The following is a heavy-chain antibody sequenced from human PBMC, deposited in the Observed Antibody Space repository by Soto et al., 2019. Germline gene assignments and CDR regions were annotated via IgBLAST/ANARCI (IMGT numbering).Heavy chain of an antibody. V-gene: IGHV1-2*02. CDR1: GYTFTGYY. Sequence: ASVKVSCKASGYTFTGYYMHWVRQAPGQGLEWMGWINPNSGGTNYAQKFQGRVTMTRDTSISTAYMELSRLRSDDTAVCYCAYDYGDSAGLGDWGQGTLVTVSS. J-gene: IGHJ4*02. CDR3: AYDYGDSAGLGD. CDR2: INPNSGGT. D-gene: IGHD4-17*01.